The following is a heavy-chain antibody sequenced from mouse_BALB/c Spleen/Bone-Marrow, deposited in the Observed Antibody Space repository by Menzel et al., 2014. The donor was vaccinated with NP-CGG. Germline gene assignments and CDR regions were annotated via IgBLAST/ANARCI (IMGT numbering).Heavy chain of an antibody. V-gene: IGHV4-1*02. Sequence: EVKLMESGGGLVQPGGSLKLSCTASGFDFSRYWMSWVRQAPGKGLQWIGEINPESSTINYSPSLKDKFIISRDNAKNTLYLQMSKVRSEDTALYYCASLTYYGLTDYWGQGTTLTVSS. J-gene: IGHJ2*01. CDR3: ASLTYYGLTDY. CDR2: INPESSTI. D-gene: IGHD1-2*01. CDR1: GFDFSRYW.